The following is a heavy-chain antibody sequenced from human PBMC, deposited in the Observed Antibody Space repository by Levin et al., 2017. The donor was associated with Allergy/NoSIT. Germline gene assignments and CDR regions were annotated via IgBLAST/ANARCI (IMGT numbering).Heavy chain of an antibody. D-gene: IGHD2-15*01. J-gene: IGHJ4*02. CDR2: IIPSGGST. CDR3: AREYCRGGSCRLSFDY. V-gene: IGHV1-46*01. Sequence: GESLKISCKASGYTFTSSYIHWVRQAPGQGLEWMGIIIPSGGSTNYAQKFQGRVTMTGDTSTNTVYMELSSLGSEDTAVYYCAREYCRGGSCRLSFDYWGQGTLVTVSS. CDR1: GYTFTSSY.